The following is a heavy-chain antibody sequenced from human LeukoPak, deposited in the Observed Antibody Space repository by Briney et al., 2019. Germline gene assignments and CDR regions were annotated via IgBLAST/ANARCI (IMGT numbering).Heavy chain of an antibody. D-gene: IGHD3-10*01. V-gene: IGHV3-21*01. Sequence: KLGGSLRLSCAASGFTFSSYSMNWVRQAPGKGLEWVSSISSSSSYIYYADSVKGRFTISRDNAKNSLYLQMNSLRAEDTAVYYCARETSYGSGSHDYWGQGTLVTVSS. CDR1: GFTFSSYS. CDR3: ARETSYGSGSHDY. CDR2: ISSSSSYI. J-gene: IGHJ4*02.